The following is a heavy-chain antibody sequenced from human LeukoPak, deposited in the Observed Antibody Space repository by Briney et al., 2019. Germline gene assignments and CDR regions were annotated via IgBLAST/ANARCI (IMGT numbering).Heavy chain of an antibody. CDR1: GGTFSSYA. V-gene: IGHV1-69*05. CDR3: ARTGHHSYYYMDV. Sequence: GSSVKVSCEASGGTFSSYAISWVRQDPGQGLEWMGGIIPIFGTANYAQKFEGRVTITTDESTSTSYMELSSLRSEDTVVYYCARTGHHSYYYMDVWGKGTTVTVYS. J-gene: IGHJ6*03. CDR2: IIPIFGTA. D-gene: IGHD1-14*01.